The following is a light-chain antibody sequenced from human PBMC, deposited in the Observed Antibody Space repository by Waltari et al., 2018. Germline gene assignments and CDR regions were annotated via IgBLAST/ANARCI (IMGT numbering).Light chain of an antibody. V-gene: IGLV1-40*01. Sequence: SILTQPHSVSGAPGQRVIISCPGISSSLGAFDVNWYQVRPSAVPKLLIYGNSNRPAGVPDRFSASKSGTSASLVIAGLQPDDEAHYYCQSYDNTGRGSVLIGGGTQVTVL. CDR1: SSSLGAFD. CDR2: GNS. J-gene: IGLJ2*01. CDR3: QSYDNTGRGSVL.